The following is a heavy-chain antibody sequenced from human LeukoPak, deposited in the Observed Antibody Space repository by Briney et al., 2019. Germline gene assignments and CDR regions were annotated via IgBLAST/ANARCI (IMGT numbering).Heavy chain of an antibody. Sequence: GGSLRLSSAASGFTFSGSAMHWVRQASGKGLEWVGRIRSKANSYATAYAASVKGRFTISRDDSKNTAYLQMNSLKTEDTAVYYCTRGRYDYVWGDNFDYWGQGTLVTVSS. J-gene: IGHJ4*02. CDR2: IRSKANSYAT. CDR3: TRGRYDYVWGDNFDY. CDR1: GFTFSGSA. D-gene: IGHD3-16*01. V-gene: IGHV3-73*01.